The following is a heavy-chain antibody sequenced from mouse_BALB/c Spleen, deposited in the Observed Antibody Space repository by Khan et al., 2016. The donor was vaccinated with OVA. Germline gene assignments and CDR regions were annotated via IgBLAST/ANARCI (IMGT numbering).Heavy chain of an antibody. Sequence: QVQLQQSGAELVRPGASVKLSCKTSGYIFTSYWIHWVKQRSGQGLEWIARIYPGTDNSYYNEKFKDKATLTADKSSSTAYMQLSSLKSEDSDVYFCAREEAWYHVDHWGQGTTLTGSS. CDR2: IYPGTDNS. CDR3: AREEAWYHVDH. J-gene: IGHJ2*01. V-gene: IGHV1S132*01. D-gene: IGHD1-1*02. CDR1: GYIFTSYW.